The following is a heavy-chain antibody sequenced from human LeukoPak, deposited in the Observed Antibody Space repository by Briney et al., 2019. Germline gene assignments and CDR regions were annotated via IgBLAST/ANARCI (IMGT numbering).Heavy chain of an antibody. D-gene: IGHD3-3*01. CDR3: ATFTIFGVFTYAFDV. V-gene: IGHV1-24*01. CDR1: GHTPTELS. CDR2: FDPEDVEI. Sequence: ASVKVSCKLSGHTPTELSMHWVRQAPGKGLEWMGGFDPEDVEIIYAEKFQGRVTMTEDTSTDTAYMELSSLKSEDTAVYYCATFTIFGVFTYAFDVWGQGTMVTVSS. J-gene: IGHJ3*01.